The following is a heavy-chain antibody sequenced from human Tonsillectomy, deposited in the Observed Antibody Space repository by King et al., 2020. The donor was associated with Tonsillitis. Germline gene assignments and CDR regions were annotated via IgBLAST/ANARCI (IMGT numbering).Heavy chain of an antibody. Sequence: VQLVESGGGVVQPGRSLRLSCAASGFTFSSYGMHWVRQAPGKGLEWVAVIWYDGSNKYYADSVKGRFTISRDNSKNTLYPQMNSLRAEDTAVYYCARGYYDGSGYYLGDYWGQGTLVTVSS. CDR3: ARGYYDGSGYYLGDY. J-gene: IGHJ4*02. CDR2: IWYDGSNK. V-gene: IGHV3-33*08. CDR1: GFTFSSYG. D-gene: IGHD3-22*01.